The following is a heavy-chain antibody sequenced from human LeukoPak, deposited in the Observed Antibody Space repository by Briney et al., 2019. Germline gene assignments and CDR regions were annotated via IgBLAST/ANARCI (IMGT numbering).Heavy chain of an antibody. CDR3: ATTSYDKGLWELLYPGHFDY. CDR1: GYTFTSYA. D-gene: IGHD1-26*01. V-gene: IGHV7-4-1*02. CDR2: INTNTGNP. Sequence: ASVKVSCKASGYTFTSYAMNWVRQAPGQGLECMGWINTNTGNPTYAQGFTGRFVFSLDTSVSTAYLQISSLKAEDTAVYYCATTSYDKGLWELLYPGHFDYWGQGTLVTVSS. J-gene: IGHJ4*02.